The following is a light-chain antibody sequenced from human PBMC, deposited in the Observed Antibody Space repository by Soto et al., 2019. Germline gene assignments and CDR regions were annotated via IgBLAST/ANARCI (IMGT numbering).Light chain of an antibody. Sequence: DIQMTQSPSSLSVSVGDRVTITCRASQGIRNDLGWYQQKPGRAPKLLIYDSSSLESGVPSRFSGSGSGTEFRLTISTMQPDDFATYYCQQYDSFSVTFGQGTRLEIK. CDR2: DSS. CDR3: QQYDSFSVT. CDR1: QGIRND. V-gene: IGKV1-17*01. J-gene: IGKJ5*01.